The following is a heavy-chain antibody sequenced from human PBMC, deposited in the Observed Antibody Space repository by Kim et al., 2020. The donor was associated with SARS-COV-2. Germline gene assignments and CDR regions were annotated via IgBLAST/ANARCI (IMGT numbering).Heavy chain of an antibody. V-gene: IGHV4-59*13. Sequence: SETLSLTCTVSGGSISSYYWSWIRQPPGKGLEWIGYIYYSGSTNYNPSLKSRVTISVDTSKNQFSLKLSSVTAADTAVYDCARDPLDPGIAVAEIGDWYFDLWGRGALVTVSS. CDR2: IYYSGST. CDR1: GGSISSYY. J-gene: IGHJ2*01. D-gene: IGHD6-19*01. CDR3: ARDPLDPGIAVAEIGDWYFDL.